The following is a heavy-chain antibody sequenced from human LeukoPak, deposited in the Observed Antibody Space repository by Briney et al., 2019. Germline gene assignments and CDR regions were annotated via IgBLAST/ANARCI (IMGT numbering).Heavy chain of an antibody. CDR3: ARGSKAAPGTFDY. CDR1: GGSISSYY. V-gene: IGHV4-59*01. D-gene: IGHD6-13*01. J-gene: IGHJ4*02. Sequence: SETLSLSCTVSGGSISSYYWSWIQQPPGKGLEWIGYIYYTGSTDYNPSLKSRVAISVDTSKNQFSLKLSSVTAADTAVYYCARGSKAAPGTFDYWGQGTLVTVSS. CDR2: IYYTGST.